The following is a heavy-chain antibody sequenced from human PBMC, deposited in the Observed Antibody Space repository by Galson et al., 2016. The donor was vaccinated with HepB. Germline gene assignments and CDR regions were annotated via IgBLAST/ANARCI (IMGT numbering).Heavy chain of an antibody. CDR1: GFTFSSYV. V-gene: IGHV3-30*03. Sequence: SLRLSCAASGFTFSSYVLHWVRQAPGKGLEWVAVLSDDGSDKYYADSVKGRFTITRDNSKNTLYLQMNSLGAEDTAVYLCARAYYVVLTDYYYGMDVWGRGTTVTVSS. D-gene: IGHD3-9*01. J-gene: IGHJ6*02. CDR3: ARAYYVVLTDYYYGMDV. CDR2: LSDDGSDK.